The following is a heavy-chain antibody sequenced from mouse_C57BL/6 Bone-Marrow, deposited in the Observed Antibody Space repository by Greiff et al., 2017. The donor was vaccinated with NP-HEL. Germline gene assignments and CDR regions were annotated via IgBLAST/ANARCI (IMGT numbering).Heavy chain of an antibody. CDR1: GFTFSSYG. J-gene: IGHJ2*01. CDR3: ARRVLTFDY. CDR2: ISSGGSYT. D-gene: IGHD4-1*01. Sequence: DVKLVESGGDLVKPGGSLKLSCAASGFTFSSYGMSWVRQTPDKRLEWVATISSGGSYTYYPASVKGRFTISRDNAKNTLYMQMSSLKAEDTAMYYCARRVLTFDYWGQGTTLTVSS. V-gene: IGHV5-6*02.